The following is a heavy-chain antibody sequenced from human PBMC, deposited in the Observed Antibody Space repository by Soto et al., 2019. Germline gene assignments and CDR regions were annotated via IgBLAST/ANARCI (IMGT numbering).Heavy chain of an antibody. V-gene: IGHV4-39*01. Sequence: PSETLSLTCTVSGGSVSSGTYYWGWIRQPPGKGLGWIGSIDYSVTTYYNPSLKSRVTISVDTSKNQFSLKLSSVTAADTAVYYCAKLAGYCSGNSCHGDYAMDVWGQGTTVTVS. J-gene: IGHJ6*02. CDR2: IDYSVTT. CDR3: AKLAGYCSGNSCHGDYAMDV. CDR1: GGSVSSGTYY. D-gene: IGHD2-2*01.